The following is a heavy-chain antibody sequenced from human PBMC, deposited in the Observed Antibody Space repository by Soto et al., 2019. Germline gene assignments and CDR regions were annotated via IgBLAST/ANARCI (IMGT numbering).Heavy chain of an antibody. CDR3: ARNKADYYHGMDV. J-gene: IGHJ6*02. D-gene: IGHD2-15*01. Sequence: PSETLSLTCTVSGGSISSSSYYWGWIRQPPGKGLEWIGSIYYSGSTYYNPSLKSRVTISVDTSKNQFSLKLSSVTAADTAVYYCARNKADYYHGMDVWGQGTTVTVSS. V-gene: IGHV4-39*01. CDR1: GGSISSSSYY. CDR2: IYYSGST.